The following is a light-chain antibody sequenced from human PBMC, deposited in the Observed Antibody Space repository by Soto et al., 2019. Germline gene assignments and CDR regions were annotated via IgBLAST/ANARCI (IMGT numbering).Light chain of an antibody. CDR3: QQYNNWPPIT. J-gene: IGKJ5*01. V-gene: IGKV3-15*01. Sequence: EIVMTQSPATPSVSPGEKATLSFKASQSVSSNLAWYQQKPGQAPRLLIYGASTRATGIPARFSGSGSGTEFTLTISSLQSEDFAVYYCQQYNNWPPITFGQGTRLEIK. CDR2: GAS. CDR1: QSVSSN.